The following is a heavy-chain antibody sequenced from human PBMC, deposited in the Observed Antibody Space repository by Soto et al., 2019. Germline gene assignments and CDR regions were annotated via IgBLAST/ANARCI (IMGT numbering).Heavy chain of an antibody. J-gene: IGHJ2*01. V-gene: IGHV3-73*01. CDR3: TRLDPSVVVVAAKDWYFDL. Sequence: GGSLRLSCAASGFTFSGSAMHWVRQASGKGLEWVGRIRSKANSYATAYAASVKGRFTISRDDSKNTAYLQMNSLKTEDTAVYYCTRLDPSVVVVAAKDWYFDLWGRGTLVTVSS. D-gene: IGHD2-15*01. CDR1: GFTFSGSA. CDR2: IRSKANSYAT.